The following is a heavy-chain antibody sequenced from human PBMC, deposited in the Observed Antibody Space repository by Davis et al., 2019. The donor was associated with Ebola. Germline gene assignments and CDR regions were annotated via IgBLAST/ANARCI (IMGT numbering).Heavy chain of an antibody. CDR2: IYSGGST. Sequence: GVLKISCAASGFTVSSNYMSWVRQAPGKGLEWVSVIYSGGSTYYADSVKGRFTISRDNSKNTLYLQMNSLRVEDTAVYHCVKKGRLVPGDSWFDAWGQGTLVTVSS. V-gene: IGHV3-53*01. CDR3: VKKGRLVPGDSWFDA. D-gene: IGHD1-1*01. CDR1: GFTVSSNY. J-gene: IGHJ5*02.